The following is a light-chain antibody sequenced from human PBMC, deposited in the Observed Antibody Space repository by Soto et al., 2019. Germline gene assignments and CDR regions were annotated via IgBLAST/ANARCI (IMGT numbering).Light chain of an antibody. Sequence: DIQMTQSPSSLSASVGDRVTITCQASQDTSNYLNWYQQKPGKAPKLLIYDASNLETGVPSRFSGSGSGTDFTFTISSLQPEDFAVYYCQQYNSWPLTFGGGTRWISN. CDR1: QDTSNY. J-gene: IGKJ4*01. V-gene: IGKV1-33*01. CDR2: DAS. CDR3: QQYNSWPLT.